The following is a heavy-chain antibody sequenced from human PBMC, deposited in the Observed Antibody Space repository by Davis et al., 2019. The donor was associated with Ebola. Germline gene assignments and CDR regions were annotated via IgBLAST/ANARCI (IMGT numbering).Heavy chain of an antibody. CDR3: ARALTIFGVVRGFDP. J-gene: IGHJ5*02. CDR1: GFTFSSYW. Sequence: GGSLRLSCAASGFTFSSYWMSWVRQAPGKGLAWVANIKQDGSEKYYVDSVKGRFTISRDNAKNSLYLQMNSLRAEDTAVYYCARALTIFGVVRGFDPWGQGTLVTVSS. V-gene: IGHV3-7*01. CDR2: IKQDGSEK. D-gene: IGHD3-3*01.